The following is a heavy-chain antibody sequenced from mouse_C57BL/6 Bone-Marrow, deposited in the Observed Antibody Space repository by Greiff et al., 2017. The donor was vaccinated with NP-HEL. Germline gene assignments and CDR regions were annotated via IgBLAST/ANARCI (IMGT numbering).Heavy chain of an antibody. V-gene: IGHV5-6*02. CDR3: ARMGLYYYGKGWFAY. CDR1: GFTFSSYG. D-gene: IGHD1-1*01. Sequence: EVKLVESGGDLVKPGGSLKLSCAASGFTFSSYGMTWVRQTPDKRLEWVATISSGGSYTYYPDSVKGRFTISRDNAKNTLYLQMSRLKSEDTIMYYCARMGLYYYGKGWFAYWGQGTLVTVSA. J-gene: IGHJ3*01. CDR2: ISSGGSYT.